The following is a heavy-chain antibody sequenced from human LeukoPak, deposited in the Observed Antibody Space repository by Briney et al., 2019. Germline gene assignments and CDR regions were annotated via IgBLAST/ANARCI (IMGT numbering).Heavy chain of an antibody. CDR1: GGTFNTYA. CDR3: ARIEGEYGVLVY. CDR2: IIPIFGTP. J-gene: IGHJ4*02. V-gene: IGHV1-69*06. D-gene: IGHD4-17*01. Sequence: SVKVSCKASGGTFNTYAINWVRQAPEQGLEWMGRIIPIFGTPHYAQKFQGRVTITADRSTSTAYMELSSLKADDTAVYYCARIEGEYGVLVYWGQGTLVTVSS.